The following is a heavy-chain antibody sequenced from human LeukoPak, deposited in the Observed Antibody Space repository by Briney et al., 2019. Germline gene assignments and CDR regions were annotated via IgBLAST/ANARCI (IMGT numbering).Heavy chain of an antibody. Sequence: ASVKVSCKASGYSFTGYCIHWVRQAPGQGLEWMGWINPNSGGTSYVQKFQGWVTMTRDTSISTAYMELNGLRSNDTAVYYCARGEERNFYYYYGMDVWGQGTTVTVSS. J-gene: IGHJ6*02. CDR2: INPNSGGT. CDR3: ARGEERNFYYYYGMDV. CDR1: GYSFTGYC. V-gene: IGHV1-2*04. D-gene: IGHD1-1*01.